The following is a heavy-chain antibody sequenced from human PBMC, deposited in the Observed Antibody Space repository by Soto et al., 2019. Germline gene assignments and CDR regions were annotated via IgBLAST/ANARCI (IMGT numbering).Heavy chain of an antibody. CDR2: IYHSGST. J-gene: IGHJ4*02. V-gene: IGHV4-4*02. Sequence: QVQLQESGPGLVKPSGTLSLTCAVSGGSISSSNWWSWVRQPPGKGLEWIGEIYHSGSTNYNPSLKSRVXXSXDXXKNQFSLKLSSVTAADTAVYYCARDMGVAAAKGRYWGQGTLVTVSS. D-gene: IGHD6-13*01. CDR1: GGSISSSNW. CDR3: ARDMGVAAAKGRY.